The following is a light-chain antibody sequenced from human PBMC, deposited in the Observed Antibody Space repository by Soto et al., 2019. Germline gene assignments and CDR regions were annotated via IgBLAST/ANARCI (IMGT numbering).Light chain of an antibody. CDR2: DVS. CDR3: TSYTGGSIYV. Sequence: QSVLTQPASVSGSPGQSITISCTGTSSDIGGYKYVSWYQQHPGKAPKLMIYDVSNRPSGVSNRFSGSKSGNTATLTISGLRGGEGAEFYCTSYTGGSIYVLGPGTRVPVL. V-gene: IGLV2-14*01. J-gene: IGLJ1*01. CDR1: SSDIGGYKY.